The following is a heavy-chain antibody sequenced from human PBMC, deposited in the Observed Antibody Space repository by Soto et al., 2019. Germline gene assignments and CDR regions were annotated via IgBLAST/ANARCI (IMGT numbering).Heavy chain of an antibody. CDR2: INPNHGGT. J-gene: IGHJ4*02. Sequence: GASVKVSCKDSGGLFSSYAISWVRQAPGQGLEWMGWINPNHGGTNYAQRFQGWVTMTRDTSITTAYMELTSLKSDDTAMYYCARWDPFSRPDYWGQGTLVTVSS. CDR3: ARWDPFSRPDY. CDR1: GGLFSSYA. V-gene: IGHV1-2*04. D-gene: IGHD1-26*01.